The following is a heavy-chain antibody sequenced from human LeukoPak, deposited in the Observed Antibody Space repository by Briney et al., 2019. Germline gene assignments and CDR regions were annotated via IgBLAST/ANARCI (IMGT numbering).Heavy chain of an antibody. J-gene: IGHJ5*02. V-gene: IGHV3-7*01. Sequence: GGSLRLSCAASGFTFSAYWMSWVRQAPGKGLEWVADIKQDGREKYYVDSEKGRFTISRDNAKSSRYLQMNSLGAEDTAVYYCARENTGISYKWFDPWGQGTLVTVSS. CDR1: GFTFSAYW. CDR2: IKQDGREK. CDR3: ARENTGISYKWFDP. D-gene: IGHD3-10*01.